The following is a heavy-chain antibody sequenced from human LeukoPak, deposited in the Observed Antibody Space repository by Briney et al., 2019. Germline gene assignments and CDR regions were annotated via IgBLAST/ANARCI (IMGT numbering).Heavy chain of an antibody. V-gene: IGHV3-7*01. J-gene: IGHJ4*02. CDR1: GFTLSRYW. Sequence: GGSLRLSCAASGFTLSRYWMNWVRQVPGKGLEWVANIKQGGNEKNYVDSVKGRFTISRDDAKNSLYLQMNSLRAEDTAVYYCVRSSGWLMDYWGQGTPVTVSS. D-gene: IGHD6-19*01. CDR2: IKQGGNEK. CDR3: VRSSGWLMDY.